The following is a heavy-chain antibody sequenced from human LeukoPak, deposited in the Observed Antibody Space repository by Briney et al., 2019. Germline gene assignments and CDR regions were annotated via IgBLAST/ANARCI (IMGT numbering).Heavy chain of an antibody. D-gene: IGHD6-6*01. Sequence: SETLSLTCTVSGGSISSYYWSWIRQPPGKGLEWIGYIYYSGSTNYNPSLKSRVTISVDTSKNQFSLKLSSVTAADTAVYYCARDLEYSSPGLYYYYMDVWGKGTTVTVSS. CDR3: ARDLEYSSPGLYYYYMDV. CDR2: IYYSGST. J-gene: IGHJ6*03. CDR1: GGSISSYY. V-gene: IGHV4-59*12.